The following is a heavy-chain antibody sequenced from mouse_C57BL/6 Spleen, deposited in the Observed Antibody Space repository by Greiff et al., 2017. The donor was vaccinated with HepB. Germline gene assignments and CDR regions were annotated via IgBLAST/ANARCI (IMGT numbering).Heavy chain of an antibody. Sequence: EVQLQQSGPELVKPGASVKIPCKASGYTFTDYNMDWVKQSPGKSLEWIGDINPNNGGTIYNQKFKGKATLTVDTSSSTAYMELRSLTSEDTAVYYCARGIYYDGSRGYFDVWGTGTTVTVSS. D-gene: IGHD1-1*01. CDR2: INPNNGGT. CDR3: ARGIYYDGSRGYFDV. J-gene: IGHJ1*03. V-gene: IGHV1-18*01. CDR1: GYTFTDYN.